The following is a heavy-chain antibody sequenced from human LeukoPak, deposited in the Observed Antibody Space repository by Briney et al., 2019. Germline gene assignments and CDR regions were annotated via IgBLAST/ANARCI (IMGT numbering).Heavy chain of an antibody. J-gene: IGHJ4*02. CDR2: IYYSGSA. V-gene: IGHV4-59*01. D-gene: IGHD3-10*01. CDR3: ASKSGSSSEEN. CDR1: GGSISSDY. Sequence: SETLSLTCTVSGGSISSDYWNWIRQPPGQGLEWIGNIYYSGSANYNPSLKSRVTISIDTSKNQFSLKLSSVTAADTAVYYRASKSGSSSEENWGQGTLVTVSS.